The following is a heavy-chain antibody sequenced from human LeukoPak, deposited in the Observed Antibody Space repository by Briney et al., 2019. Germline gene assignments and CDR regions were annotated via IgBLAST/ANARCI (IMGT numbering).Heavy chain of an antibody. V-gene: IGHV1-69*05. D-gene: IGHD3-3*01. CDR3: ARGRPPSVTIFGVVRASNWFDP. CDR1: GGTFSRNA. CDR2: IIPLFGTA. Sequence: SVKVSCKASGGTFSRNAFSWVRQAPGQGLEWMGGIIPLFGTANYAQKFQGRVTITRNTSISTAYMELSSLRSEDTAVYYCARGRPPSVTIFGVVRASNWFDPWGQGTLVTVSS. J-gene: IGHJ5*02.